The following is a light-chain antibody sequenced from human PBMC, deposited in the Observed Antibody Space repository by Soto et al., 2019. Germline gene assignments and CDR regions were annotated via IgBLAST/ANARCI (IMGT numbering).Light chain of an antibody. CDR2: EVN. J-gene: IGLJ2*01. Sequence: QSALTQPASVSGSPGQSITISCTGTSSDVGIYDLVSWYQQHPGKAPKLLIYEVNKRPSGVFNRFSGSKSGNTASLTISGLQAEDEGDYYCCSYAGSSIQIFRGGTKLTVL. CDR3: CSYAGSSIQI. CDR1: SSDVGIYDL. V-gene: IGLV2-23*02.